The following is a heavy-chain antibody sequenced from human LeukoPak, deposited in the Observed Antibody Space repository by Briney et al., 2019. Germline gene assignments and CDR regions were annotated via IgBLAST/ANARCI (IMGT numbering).Heavy chain of an antibody. V-gene: IGHV3-21*01. Sequence: PGGSLRLSCAASRFTFSSYSMNWVRQAPGKGLEWVSSISSRSRYIYYADSVKGRFTISRDNAKNSLYLQMNSLRAEDTAVYYRARGTTVTTASAFDIWGQGTMVTVSS. J-gene: IGHJ3*02. D-gene: IGHD4-17*01. CDR3: ARGTTVTTASAFDI. CDR1: RFTFSSYS. CDR2: ISSRSRYI.